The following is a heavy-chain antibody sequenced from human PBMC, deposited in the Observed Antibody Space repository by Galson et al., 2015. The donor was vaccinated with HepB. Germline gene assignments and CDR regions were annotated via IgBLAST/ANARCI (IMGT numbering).Heavy chain of an antibody. J-gene: IGHJ4*02. CDR2: IGSDDST. V-gene: IGHV3-23*01. Sequence: SLRLSCAASGFTFSSYAMTWVRQAPGKGLEWVSSIGSDDSTYYADSVKGRFTISRDNSKNTVYLQMNGLRVEDTAVHFCARTSWHNNNWPTFEYWGQGTLVTVSS. D-gene: IGHD1-1*01. CDR3: ARTSWHNNNWPTFEY. CDR1: GFTFSSYA.